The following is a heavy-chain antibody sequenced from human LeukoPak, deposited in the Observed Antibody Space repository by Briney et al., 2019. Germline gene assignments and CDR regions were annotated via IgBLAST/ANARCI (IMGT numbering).Heavy chain of an antibody. J-gene: IGHJ5*02. Sequence: SETLSLTCTVSGGSISSYYWSWIRQPPGKGLEWIGYIYYSGSTNYNPSLKSRVTISVDTSKNQFSLKLSSVTAADTAVYYCARLGYSYGYPAGDWFDPWGQGTLVTASS. CDR1: GGSISSYY. D-gene: IGHD5-18*01. CDR2: IYYSGST. V-gene: IGHV4-59*01. CDR3: ARLGYSYGYPAGDWFDP.